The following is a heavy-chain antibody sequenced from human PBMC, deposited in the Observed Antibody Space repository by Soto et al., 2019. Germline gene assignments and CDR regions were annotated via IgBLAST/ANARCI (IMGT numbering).Heavy chain of an antibody. CDR1: GFNLSTYG. D-gene: IGHD3-22*01. CDR3: AKEGFYDRTGYYSFDS. J-gene: IGHJ4*02. Sequence: PGGSLRLSCTASGFNLSTYGVHWVRQPPGKGLEWVAVVSFDGRNKYYAGSVEGRFTISRDNSKKTLYLHMNSLRAEDTAVYYCAKEGFYDRTGYYSFDSWGQGTLVTVSS. CDR2: VSFDGRNK. V-gene: IGHV3-30*18.